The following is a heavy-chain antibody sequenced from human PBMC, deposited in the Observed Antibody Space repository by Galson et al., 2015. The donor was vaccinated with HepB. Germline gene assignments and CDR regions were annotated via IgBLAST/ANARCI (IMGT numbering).Heavy chain of an antibody. V-gene: IGHV4-39*07. CDR3: ARAAGDSSTYANDY. D-gene: IGHD5-18*01. J-gene: IGHJ4*02. Sequence: ETLSLTCTVSGASISSSLYYWVWVRQPPEKGLEWIGSIYYTGNTYYKSSLKSRVTISADMSKNQFSLKVNSVTAADAAVYYCARAAGDSSTYANDYWGQGALVTVSS. CDR1: GASISSSLYY. CDR2: IYYTGNT.